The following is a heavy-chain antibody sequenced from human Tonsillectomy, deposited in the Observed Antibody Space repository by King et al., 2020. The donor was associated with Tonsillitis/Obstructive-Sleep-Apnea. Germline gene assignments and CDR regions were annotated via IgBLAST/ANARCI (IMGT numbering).Heavy chain of an antibody. CDR3: AHMGPLAEFDS. CDR2: IYWDDDK. D-gene: IGHD1-1*01. CDR1: GFSLSISGVG. J-gene: IGHJ4*02. Sequence: ITLQESGPTLVKPPQTLTLTCTFSGFSLSISGVGVGWIRQPPEQALEWLALIYWDDDKRYSPSLKSRLTINKDTSKNQVVLTVTNMDPVDTATYYCAHMGPLAEFDSWGQGTLVTVSS. V-gene: IGHV2-5*02.